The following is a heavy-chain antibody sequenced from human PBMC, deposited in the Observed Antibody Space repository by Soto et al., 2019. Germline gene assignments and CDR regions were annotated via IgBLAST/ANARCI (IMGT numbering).Heavy chain of an antibody. CDR2: IYYSGST. J-gene: IGHJ5*02. CDR1: GGSISSISYY. CDR3: ARHDYDFWSGYPNWFEP. Sequence: ETLSLTCTVSGGSISSISYYWGWIRQPPGKGLELIGSIYYSGSTYYNPSLKSRVTISVDTSKNQFSLKLSSVTAADTAVYYCARHDYDFWSGYPNWFEPWGKGTLVTVSS. D-gene: IGHD3-3*01. V-gene: IGHV4-39*01.